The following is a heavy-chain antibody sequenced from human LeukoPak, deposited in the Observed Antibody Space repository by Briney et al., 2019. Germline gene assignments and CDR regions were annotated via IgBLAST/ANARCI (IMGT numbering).Heavy chain of an antibody. V-gene: IGHV4-59*12. CDR1: GGSISSYY. CDR2: IYYSGST. J-gene: IGHJ4*02. D-gene: IGHD3-10*01. Sequence: PSETLSLTCTVSGGSISSYYWSWIRQPPGKGLEWIGYIYYSGSTNYNPSLKSRVTISVDTSKNQFSLKLSSVTAADTAVYYCARYWDYYGSGSYYRYFDYWGQGTLVTVSS. CDR3: ARYWDYYGSGSYYRYFDY.